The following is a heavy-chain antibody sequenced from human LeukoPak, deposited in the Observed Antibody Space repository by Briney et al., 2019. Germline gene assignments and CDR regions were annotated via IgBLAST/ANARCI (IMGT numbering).Heavy chain of an antibody. CDR1: GIALSNYG. V-gene: IGHV3-23*01. J-gene: IGHJ4*02. Sequence: GGSLRLSCAVSGIALSNYGMSWVRQAPGKGLEWVAGITGSGGSTNYADSVKGRFTISRDDSRGMVYLQMNSLTAEDTAVYYCARSGLATCHYWGQGTLVTVSS. CDR3: ARSGLATCHY. CDR2: ITGSGGST. D-gene: IGHD3-10*01.